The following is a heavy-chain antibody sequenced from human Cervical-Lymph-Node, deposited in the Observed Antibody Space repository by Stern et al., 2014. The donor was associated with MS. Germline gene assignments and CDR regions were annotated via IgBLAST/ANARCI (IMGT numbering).Heavy chain of an antibody. CDR1: GFTFSTYG. CDR2: ISYDGSHK. J-gene: IGHJ4*02. Sequence: VQLQQSGGGVVQPGRSLRLSCATSGFTFSTYGMNWVRQAPGKGLEWVAVISYDGSHKYYVDSVKGRFTISRDNSKNTLYLQMNSLRPEDTAVYYCVLVDTVMDRAFDYWGQGTLVTVSS. V-gene: IGHV3-30*03. CDR3: VLVDTVMDRAFDY. D-gene: IGHD5-18*01.